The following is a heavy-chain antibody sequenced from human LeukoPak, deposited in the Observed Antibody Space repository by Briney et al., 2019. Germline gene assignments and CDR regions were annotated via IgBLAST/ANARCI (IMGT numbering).Heavy chain of an antibody. CDR3: ARAPYDILTGYYSWFDP. CDR2: IYYSGST. J-gene: IGHJ5*02. V-gene: IGHV4-39*01. Sequence: SGTLSLTCIVSGGSISSSSYYWGWIRQPPGKGLEWIGSIYYSGSTYYNPSLKSRVTISVETSKNQFSLRLNSVTAADTAVYYCARAPYDILTGYYSWFDPWGQGTLVTVSS. D-gene: IGHD3-9*01. CDR1: GGSISSSSYY.